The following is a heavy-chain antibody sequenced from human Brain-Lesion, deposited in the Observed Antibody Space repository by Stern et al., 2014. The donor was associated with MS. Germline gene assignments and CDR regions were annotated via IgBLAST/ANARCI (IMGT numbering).Heavy chain of an antibody. J-gene: IGHJ5*02. CDR2: IKSDGREK. CDR3: ARGVDP. Sequence: EVQLVESGGGLVQPGGSLRLSCAASGFRFSNYWMSWVRQAPGKGPEWVANIKSDGREKLYVDSVKGRFTISRYNAKSSLYLQMNSLRAEDTAVYYCARGVDPWGQGTLVTVSS. V-gene: IGHV3-7*01. CDR1: GFRFSNYW.